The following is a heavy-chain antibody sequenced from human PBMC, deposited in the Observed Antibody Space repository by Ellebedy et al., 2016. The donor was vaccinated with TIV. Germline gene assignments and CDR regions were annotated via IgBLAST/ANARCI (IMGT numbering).Heavy chain of an antibody. Sequence: KVSCKGSGYNFTSYWITWVRQMPGRGLAWMGRIDPSDSYTDYNPSLQGHVTISTDKSITTAYLQWSSLKASDTAVYYCSRQPRGNAMDVWGQGTTVTVFS. D-gene: IGHD3-10*01. V-gene: IGHV5-10-1*01. CDR3: SRQPRGNAMDV. CDR1: GYNFTSYW. J-gene: IGHJ6*02. CDR2: IDPSDSYT.